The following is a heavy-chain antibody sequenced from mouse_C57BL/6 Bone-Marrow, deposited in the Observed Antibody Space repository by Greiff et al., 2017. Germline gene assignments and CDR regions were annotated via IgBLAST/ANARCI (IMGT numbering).Heavy chain of an antibody. CDR2: IYPRSGNT. J-gene: IGHJ2*01. V-gene: IGHV1-81*01. CDR3: ARSGPYYCDY. CDR1: GYTFTSYG. Sequence: QVQLKESGAELARPGASVKLSCKASGYTFTSYGISWVKQRTGQGLEWIGEIYPRSGNTYYNEKFKGKATLTADKSSSTAYMELRSLTSEDSAVYFCARSGPYYCDYWGQGTTLTVSS. D-gene: IGHD3-1*01.